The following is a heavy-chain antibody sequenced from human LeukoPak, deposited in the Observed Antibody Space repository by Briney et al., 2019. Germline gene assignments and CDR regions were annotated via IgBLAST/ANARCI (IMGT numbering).Heavy chain of an antibody. Sequence: GGSLRPSCAASGFTVSSNYMSWVRQAPGKGLEWVSVIYSAGSTYYADSVKGRFTISRDNSKNTLYLQMNTLRAEDTAVYYCARLWGDYWYLDLWGRGTLVTVSS. D-gene: IGHD2-21*01. CDR2: IYSAGST. CDR1: GFTVSSNY. V-gene: IGHV3-53*01. CDR3: ARLWGDYWYLDL. J-gene: IGHJ2*01.